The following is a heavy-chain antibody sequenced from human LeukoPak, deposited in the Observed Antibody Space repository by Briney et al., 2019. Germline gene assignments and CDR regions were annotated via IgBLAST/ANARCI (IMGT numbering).Heavy chain of an antibody. J-gene: IGHJ4*02. CDR3: AKGIYSSGWFFHY. Sequence: PGRSQRLSCAVSGFTYISCGTSSVRQAPGKGLEWVAVISYDGSNKYYADSVKGRFTISRDNSKNTLYLQMNSLRAEDTAVYYCAKGIYSSGWFFHYCRQGTLVTVSS. CDR1: GFTYISCG. D-gene: IGHD6-19*01. CDR2: ISYDGSNK. V-gene: IGHV3-30*18.